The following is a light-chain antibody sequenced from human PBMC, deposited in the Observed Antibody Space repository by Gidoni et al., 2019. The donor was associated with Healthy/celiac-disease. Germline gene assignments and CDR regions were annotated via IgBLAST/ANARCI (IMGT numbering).Light chain of an antibody. CDR1: QSVLYSSNNKNY. CDR3: QQYYSTPFT. Sequence: DIVMTQPPDSLAVSLGERATIHCKSSQSVLYSSNNKNYLAWYQQKPGQPPKLLIYWASTRDTGVPDRFSGSGSGTDFTLTISSLQAEDVAVYYCQQYYSTPFTFGPGTKVDIK. J-gene: IGKJ3*01. V-gene: IGKV4-1*01. CDR2: WAS.